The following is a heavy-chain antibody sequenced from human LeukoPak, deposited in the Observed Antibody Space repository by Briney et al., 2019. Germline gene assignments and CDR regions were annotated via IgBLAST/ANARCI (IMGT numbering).Heavy chain of an antibody. CDR1: GFTFSDYY. Sequence: GGSLRLSCAASGFTFSDYYMSWIRQAPGKGLEWVSGINWNGGSTGYADSVKGRFTISRDNAKNSLYLQMNSLRAEDTALYYCAREGYCSGGSCTYFDYWGQGTLVTVSS. D-gene: IGHD2-15*01. CDR3: AREGYCSGGSCTYFDY. CDR2: INWNGGST. J-gene: IGHJ4*02. V-gene: IGHV3-20*04.